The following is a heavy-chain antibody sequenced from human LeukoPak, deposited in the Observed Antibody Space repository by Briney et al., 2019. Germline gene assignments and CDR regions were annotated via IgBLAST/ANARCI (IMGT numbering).Heavy chain of an antibody. CDR2: ISSSGSTI. J-gene: IGHJ4*02. V-gene: IGHV3-11*01. D-gene: IGHD3-3*01. Sequence: CSRQTTEKRMEWVSYISSSGSTIYYADSVKGRFTISRDNAKNSLYLQMNSLRAEDTAVYYCARDPFDFWSGYVTDYWGQGTLVTVSS. CDR3: ARDPFDFWSGYVTDY.